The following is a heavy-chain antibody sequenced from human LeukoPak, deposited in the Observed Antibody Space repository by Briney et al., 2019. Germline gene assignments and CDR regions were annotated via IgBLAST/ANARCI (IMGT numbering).Heavy chain of an antibody. Sequence: GGSLRLSCAASGFTFSSYGMHWVRQAPGKGLEWVAVISYDGSNKYYADSVKGRFTISRDNSKNTLYLQMNSLRAEDTAVYYCAKGATVTEGREKYYYGMDVWGKGTTVTVSS. V-gene: IGHV3-30*18. D-gene: IGHD4-17*01. CDR1: GFTFSSYG. J-gene: IGHJ6*04. CDR3: AKGATVTEGREKYYYGMDV. CDR2: ISYDGSNK.